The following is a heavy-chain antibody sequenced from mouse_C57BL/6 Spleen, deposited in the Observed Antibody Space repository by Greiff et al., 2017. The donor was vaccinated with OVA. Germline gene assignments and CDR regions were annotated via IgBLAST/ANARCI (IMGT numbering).Heavy chain of an antibody. J-gene: IGHJ4*01. Sequence: QVQLKESGPELVKPGASVKISCKASGYAFSSSWMNWVKQRPGKGLEWIGRIYPGDGDTNYNGKFKGKATLTADKSSSTAYMQLSSLTSEDSAVYFCARKGQLGYAMDYWGQGTSVTVSS. CDR3: ARKGQLGYAMDY. V-gene: IGHV1-82*01. CDR1: GYAFSSSW. CDR2: IYPGDGDT. D-gene: IGHD3-3*01.